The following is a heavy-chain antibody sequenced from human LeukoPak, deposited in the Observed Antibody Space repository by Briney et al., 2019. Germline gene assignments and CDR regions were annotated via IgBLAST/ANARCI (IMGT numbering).Heavy chain of an antibody. CDR2: VYHSGGGNK. CDR3: ARAEGEIYYRSGSNNWFDP. D-gene: IGHD3-10*01. V-gene: IGHV4-4*02. Sequence: SGTLSLTCAVSGGSLSTTSWWVWLRQPPGKGLEWIGEVYHSGGGNKNYNPSLKSRVTISIDSSKNQFSLKLTSVTAADTAVVYCARAEGEIYYRSGSNNWFDPWGQGTLVTVSS. J-gene: IGHJ5*02. CDR1: GGSLSTTSW.